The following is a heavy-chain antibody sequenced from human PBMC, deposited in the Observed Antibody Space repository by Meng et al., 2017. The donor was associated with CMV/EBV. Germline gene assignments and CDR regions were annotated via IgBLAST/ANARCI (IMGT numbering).Heavy chain of an antibody. CDR3: ARRRGGAGARDFDY. D-gene: IGHD1-26*01. Sequence: GEFLKISCKGSGYSFTSYWIGWVRQMPGKGLEWMGIIYPGNSDIRYSPSFQGQVTISADKSITTAYLQWSSLQASDTAMYFCARRRGGAGARDFDYWGQGTLVTVSS. CDR2: IYPGNSDI. CDR1: GYSFTSYW. J-gene: IGHJ4*02. V-gene: IGHV5-51*01.